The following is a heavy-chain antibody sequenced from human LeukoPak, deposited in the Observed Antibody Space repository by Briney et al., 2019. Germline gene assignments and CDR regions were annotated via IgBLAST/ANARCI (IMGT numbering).Heavy chain of an antibody. J-gene: IGHJ6*02. Sequence: GGSLRLSCAASGFTFSSYSMNWVRQAPGKGLEWVAVISYDGSNKYYADSVKGRFTISRDNSKNTLYLQMNSLRAEDTAVYYCARDQYYYDSSGYYGGGVYYYGMDVWGQGTTVTVSS. V-gene: IGHV3-30*03. CDR1: GFTFSSYS. D-gene: IGHD3-22*01. CDR2: ISYDGSNK. CDR3: ARDQYYYDSSGYYGGGVYYYGMDV.